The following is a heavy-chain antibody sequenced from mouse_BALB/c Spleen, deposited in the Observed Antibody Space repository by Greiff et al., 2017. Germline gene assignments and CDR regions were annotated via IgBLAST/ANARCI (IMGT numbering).Heavy chain of an antibody. CDR1: GFNIKDTY. V-gene: IGHV14-3*02. J-gene: IGHJ2*01. D-gene: IGHD4-1*01. CDR3: AVSWDVDY. CDR2: IDPANGNT. Sequence: EVKVVESGAELVKPGASVKLSCTASGFNIKDTYMHWVKQRPEQGLEWIGRIDPANGNTKYDPKFQGKATITADTSSNTAYLQLSSLTSEDTAVYYCAVSWDVDYWGQGTTLTVSS.